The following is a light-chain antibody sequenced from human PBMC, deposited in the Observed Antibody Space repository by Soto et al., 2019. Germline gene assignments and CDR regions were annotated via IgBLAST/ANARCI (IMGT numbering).Light chain of an antibody. CDR3: LQDYKYPLT. V-gene: IGKV1-6*01. J-gene: IGKJ1*01. CDR1: QAIRND. Sequence: AIQMTQSPSSLSASVGDRVTITCRASQAIRNDLGWYQQKPGKAPKLLIYAASSLQSGVPSRFSGSGAGTDFTLTISSLQPEDFATYYCLQDYKYPLTFGQGTKVEIK. CDR2: AAS.